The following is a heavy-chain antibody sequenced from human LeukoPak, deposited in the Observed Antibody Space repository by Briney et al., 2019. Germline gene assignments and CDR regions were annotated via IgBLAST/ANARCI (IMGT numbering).Heavy chain of an antibody. J-gene: IGHJ4*02. CDR1: GYTLTELS. D-gene: IGHD5-24*01. V-gene: IGHV1-24*01. CDR2: FDPEDGET. CDR3: ATGPGLAYNSQFQTDY. Sequence: GASVKVSCKVSGYTLTELSMHWVRQAPGKGLEWMGGFDPEDGETIYAQKFQGRVTMTEDTSTDTAYMELSSLRPEDTAVYYCATGPGLAYNSQFQTDYWGQGTLVTVSS.